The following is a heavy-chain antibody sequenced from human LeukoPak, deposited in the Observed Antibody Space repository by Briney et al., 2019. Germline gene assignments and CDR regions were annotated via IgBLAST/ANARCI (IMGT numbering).Heavy chain of an antibody. J-gene: IGHJ4*02. CDR3: AREVGYCSAGSCYSNGLDY. V-gene: IGHV4-59*01. D-gene: IGHD2-15*01. Sequence: PSETLSLTCTAAGCSISNYYWSWIRQSPGKGLEWIGYIYSSGSTNYNPSLRNRVTISVDTTTKQFSLKQISVTAADTPVSYCAREVGYCSAGSCYSNGLDYWGQGILVTVSS. CDR2: IYSSGST. CDR1: GCSISNYY.